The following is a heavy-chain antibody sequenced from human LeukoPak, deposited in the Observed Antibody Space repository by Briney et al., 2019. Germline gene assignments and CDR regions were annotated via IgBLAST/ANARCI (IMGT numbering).Heavy chain of an antibody. Sequence: SETLSLTCTVSGGSISGYYWTWIRQLPGKGLEWIGYVYNSGITNYNPSLKSRVTVSVDTSKNQFSLRLTSVTAADTAVYYCARYGGYGSGSYYDYWGQGTLVTVSS. CDR2: VYNSGIT. CDR3: ARYGGYGSGSYYDY. J-gene: IGHJ4*02. V-gene: IGHV4-59*08. D-gene: IGHD3-10*01. CDR1: GGSISGYY.